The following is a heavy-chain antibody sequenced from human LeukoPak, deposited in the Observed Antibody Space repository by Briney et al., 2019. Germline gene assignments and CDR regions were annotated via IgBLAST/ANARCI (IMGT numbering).Heavy chain of an antibody. CDR2: ISGSGGST. D-gene: IGHD3-10*01. Sequence: PGGSLRLSCAASGFTFSSYAMSWVRQAPGKGLEWVSAISGSGGSTYYADSVKGRFTISRDNSKNTLYLQMNSLRAEDTAVYYCAKVNYYGSGSSNYYYYMDVWGKGTTVTVSS. CDR3: AKVNYYGSGSSNYYYYMDV. V-gene: IGHV3-23*01. CDR1: GFTFSSYA. J-gene: IGHJ6*03.